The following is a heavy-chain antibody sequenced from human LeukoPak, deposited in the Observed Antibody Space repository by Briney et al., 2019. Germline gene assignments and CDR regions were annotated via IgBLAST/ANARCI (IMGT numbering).Heavy chain of an antibody. V-gene: IGHV1-8*01. Sequence: APVKVSCKASGYTFTSYDINWVRQATGQGLEWMGWMNPNSGNTGYAQKFQGRVTMTRNTSISTAYMELSSLRSEDTAVYYCARGQVSSGWYWGSYYYYGMDVWGQGTTVTVSS. D-gene: IGHD6-19*01. CDR2: MNPNSGNT. CDR1: GYTFTSYD. J-gene: IGHJ6*02. CDR3: ARGQVSSGWYWGSYYYYGMDV.